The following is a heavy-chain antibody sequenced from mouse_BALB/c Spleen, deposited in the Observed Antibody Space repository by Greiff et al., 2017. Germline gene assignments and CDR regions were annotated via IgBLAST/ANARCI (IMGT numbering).Heavy chain of an antibody. J-gene: IGHJ2*01. D-gene: IGHD2-14*01. CDR1: GYTFTASN. Sequence: VVKPGASVMIPCKASGYTFTASNMDWVKQSLGKSLEWTGDINPNNGGTIYNQKFKGKATLTVDKSSSTAYMELRSLTSEDTAVYYCAAYYRYDEYMDYWGQGTTLTVSS. CDR3: AAYYRYDEYMDY. CDR2: INPNNGGT. V-gene: IGHV1-18*01.